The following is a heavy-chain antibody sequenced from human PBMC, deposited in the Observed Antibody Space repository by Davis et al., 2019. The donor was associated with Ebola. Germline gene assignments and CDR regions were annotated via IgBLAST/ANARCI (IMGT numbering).Heavy chain of an antibody. J-gene: IGHJ6*02. CDR2: IYPGDSDT. V-gene: IGHV5-51*01. CDR3: ARRLRWTEHGMDV. Sequence: PGGSLRLSCKGSGYSFTSYWIGWVRQMPGKGLEWMGIIYPGDSDTRYSPSFQGQVTISADKSISTAYLQWSSLKASDTAMYYCARRLRWTEHGMDVWGQGTTVTVSS. D-gene: IGHD4-23*01. CDR1: GYSFTSYW.